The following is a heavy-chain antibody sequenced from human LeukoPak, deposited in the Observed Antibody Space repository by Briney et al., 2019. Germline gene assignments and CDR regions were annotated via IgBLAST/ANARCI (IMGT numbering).Heavy chain of an antibody. V-gene: IGHV3-30-3*01. CDR2: ISYDGSNK. CDR1: GFTFSSYA. D-gene: IGHD3-10*01. CDR3: ASAPFYGSGSYWSLLFDY. J-gene: IGHJ4*02. Sequence: PGGSLRLSCAASGFTFSSYAMHWVRQAPGKGLEWVAVISYDGSNKYYADSVKGRFTISRDNSKNTLYLQMNSLRAEDTAVYYCASAPFYGSGSYWSLLFDYWGQGTLVTVSS.